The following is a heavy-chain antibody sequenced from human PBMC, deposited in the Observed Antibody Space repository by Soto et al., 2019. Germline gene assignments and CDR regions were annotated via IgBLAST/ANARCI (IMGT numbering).Heavy chain of an antibody. D-gene: IGHD2-2*01. Sequence: QLQLQESGPGLVKPSETLSLTCTVSGSSISSSSYYWGWIRQPPGKGLEWIGSIYYSGSTYYNPSLKSRVTIPVDTSKNQFSLRLTSVAAADTAVYYCAKQWITGLVPAVIGVDYWVQETLKTVSS. CDR3: AKQWITGLVPAVIGVDY. V-gene: IGHV4-39*01. CDR2: IYYSGST. CDR1: GSSISSSSYY. J-gene: IGHJ4*02.